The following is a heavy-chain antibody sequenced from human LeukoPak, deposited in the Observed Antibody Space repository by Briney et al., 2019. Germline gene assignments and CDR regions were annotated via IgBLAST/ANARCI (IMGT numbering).Heavy chain of an antibody. CDR1: GITFSSYA. CDR3: AGMYSRGRGNDALDM. D-gene: IGHD6-19*01. J-gene: IGHJ3*02. CDR2: ISYDGSNK. V-gene: IGHV3-30-3*01. Sequence: GGSLRLSCAASGITFSSYAMHWVRQAPGKGLEWVAVISYDGSNKYYTDSVKGRFTISRDNANNSLFLQMNSLRAEDTAVYYCAGMYSRGRGNDALDMWGQGTMVSVSS.